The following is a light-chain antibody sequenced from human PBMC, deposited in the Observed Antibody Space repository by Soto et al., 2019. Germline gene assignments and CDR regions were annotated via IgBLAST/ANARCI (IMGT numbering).Light chain of an antibody. CDR2: GAS. V-gene: IGKV3-15*01. CDR3: QQYKSWPYT. J-gene: IGKJ2*01. CDR1: QSISDK. Sequence: EIVMTQSPVTLSVSPGERVTLSCRASQSISDKSAWYQQKPGQAPRLLMFGASTRATGIPARFSGSGSGTDFTLTITGLQSEDFAVYYCQQYKSWPYTFGQGPSWRSN.